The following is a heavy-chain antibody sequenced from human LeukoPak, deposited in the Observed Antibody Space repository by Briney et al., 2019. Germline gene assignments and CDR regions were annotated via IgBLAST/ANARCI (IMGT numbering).Heavy chain of an antibody. D-gene: IGHD6-19*01. Sequence: GGTLRLSCAASGFTFSNYAMSWVRQAPGKGLEWVSTNSGTGDSTFYEDSEKGRFTISRDNSQNTLYRQMDSLKPEDTALYYCAKIRPYRSGWYSDYWGQGTLVTVSS. CDR3: AKIRPYRSGWYSDY. CDR1: GFTFSNYA. V-gene: IGHV3-23*01. J-gene: IGHJ4*02. CDR2: NSGTGDST.